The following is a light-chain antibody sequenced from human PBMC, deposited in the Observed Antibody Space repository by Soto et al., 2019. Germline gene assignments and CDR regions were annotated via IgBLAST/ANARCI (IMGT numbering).Light chain of an antibody. CDR1: SSDVGSYNL. J-gene: IGLJ1*01. CDR2: EGS. V-gene: IGLV2-23*01. Sequence: QSVLTQPASVSGSPGRSITISCTGTSSDVGSYNLVSWYQQHPGKAPKLMIYEGSKRPSGVSNRCSGSKSGNTASLTISGLQAEDEADYYCCSYAGSSNYVFGNGTKVTVL. CDR3: CSYAGSSNYV.